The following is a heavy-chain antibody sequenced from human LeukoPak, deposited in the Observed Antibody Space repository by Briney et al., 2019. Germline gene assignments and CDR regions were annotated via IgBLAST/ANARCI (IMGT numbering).Heavy chain of an antibody. CDR1: GYSFTSYW. V-gene: IGHV5-51*01. CDR3: ARGHYDSSGYYRAFDY. Sequence: GESLKISCKGSGYSFTSYWIGWVRQIPGKGLEWLGIIYPGDSDTRYSPSFQGQVTISADKSISTAYLQWSSLKASDTAMYYCARGHYDSSGYYRAFDYWGQGTLVTVSS. J-gene: IGHJ4*02. D-gene: IGHD3-22*01. CDR2: IYPGDSDT.